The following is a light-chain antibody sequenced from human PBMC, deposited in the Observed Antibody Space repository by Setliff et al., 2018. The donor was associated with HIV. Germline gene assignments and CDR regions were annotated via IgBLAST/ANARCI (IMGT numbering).Light chain of an antibody. CDR1: SSDIGGYNY. CDR3: SSYTSSTTYV. V-gene: IGLV2-14*01. Sequence: ALAQPASVSGSPGQSITISCTGTSSDIGGYNYVSWYQQHPGKAPKLMVYDVSQRPSGVSNRSSGSTSGNTASLTISGLQAEDEADYYCSSYTSSTTYVFGPGTKFTVL. J-gene: IGLJ1*01. CDR2: DVS.